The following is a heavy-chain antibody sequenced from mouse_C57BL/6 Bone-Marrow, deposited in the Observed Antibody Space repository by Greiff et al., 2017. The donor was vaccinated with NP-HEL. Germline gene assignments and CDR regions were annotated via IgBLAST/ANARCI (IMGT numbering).Heavy chain of an antibody. CDR3: AGGYGSSFAY. Sequence: VQLQQPGAVLVMPGAPVKLSRTALVYTPTTSSMYWVKQRPGHGLEWIGEIDPLDGYINYNQKFKGKSTLTVDKSSSTAYKQLSSLTSEDSAVDYCAGGYGSSFAYWGQGTLVTVSA. CDR2: IDPLDGYI. V-gene: IGHV1-69*01. CDR1: VYTPTTSS. J-gene: IGHJ3*01. D-gene: IGHD1-1*01.